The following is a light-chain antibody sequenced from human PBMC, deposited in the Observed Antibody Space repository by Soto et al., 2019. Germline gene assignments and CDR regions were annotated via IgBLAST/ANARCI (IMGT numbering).Light chain of an antibody. CDR1: QSISSK. J-gene: IGKJ4*01. V-gene: IGKV1-5*01. CDR2: GAS. CDR3: HQYNNNYPLT. Sequence: DIQMTQSPSTLSVSVGDRVTISCRAGQSISSKLAWYQQKPGQAPRLLMYGASSSATGFPARFSGSGSGTEFFLTISSLQSDDYFVNYCHQYNNNYPLTFGQGTKVDIK.